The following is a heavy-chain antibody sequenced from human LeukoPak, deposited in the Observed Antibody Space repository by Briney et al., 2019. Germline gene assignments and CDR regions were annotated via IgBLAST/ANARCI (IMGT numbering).Heavy chain of an antibody. D-gene: IGHD2-15*01. V-gene: IGHV3-53*01. Sequence: GGSLRLSCAASGFTVSSNYMSWVRQAPGKGLEWVSVIYSGGSTYYADSVKGRFTISRDNSKNTLYLQMNSLRAEDTAVYYCAGCSGGSCYYYGMDVWGQGTTVTVSS. CDR1: GFTVSSNY. J-gene: IGHJ6*02. CDR3: AGCSGGSCYYYGMDV. CDR2: IYSGGST.